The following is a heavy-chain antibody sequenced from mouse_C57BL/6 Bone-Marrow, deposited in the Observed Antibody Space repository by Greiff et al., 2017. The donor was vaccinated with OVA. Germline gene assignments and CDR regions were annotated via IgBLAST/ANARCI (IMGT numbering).Heavy chain of an antibody. Sequence: QVQLQQSGAELVRPGASVTLSCKASGYTFTDYEMHWVKQTPVHGLEWIGAIDPETGGTAYNQKFKGKAILTADKSSSTAYMELRSLPSEDSAVYYCTRSYGNYGDFDYWGQGTALTVSS. J-gene: IGHJ2*01. V-gene: IGHV1-15*01. CDR1: GYTFTDYE. CDR2: IDPETGGT. CDR3: TRSYGNYGDFDY. D-gene: IGHD2-1*01.